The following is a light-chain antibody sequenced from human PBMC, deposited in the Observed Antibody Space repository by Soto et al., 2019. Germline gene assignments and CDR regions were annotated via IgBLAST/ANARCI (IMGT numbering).Light chain of an antibody. CDR2: EVS. J-gene: IGLJ1*01. V-gene: IGLV2-8*01. CDR1: SSDVGGYNY. Sequence: QSVLTQPPSASGSPGQSVTISCTGTSSDVGGYNYVSWYQQHPGKAPKLMIYEVSKRPSGVPDRFSGSKSGNTASLTVSWLQADDEADYYCSSYAGSNNYVFGTGTKLTVL. CDR3: SSYAGSNNYV.